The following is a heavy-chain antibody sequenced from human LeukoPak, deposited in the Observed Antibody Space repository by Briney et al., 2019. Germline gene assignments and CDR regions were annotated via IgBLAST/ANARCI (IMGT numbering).Heavy chain of an antibody. D-gene: IGHD1-26*01. J-gene: IGHJ5*02. CDR2: IIPIFGTA. CDR1: GGTFSSYA. Sequence: ASVKVSCKASGGTFSSYAISWVRQAPGQGLEWMGGIIPIFGTANYAQKFQGRVTIAADESTSTAYMELSSLRSEDTAVYYCARARVIVGARNWFDPWGQGTLVTVSS. CDR3: ARARVIVGARNWFDP. V-gene: IGHV1-69*13.